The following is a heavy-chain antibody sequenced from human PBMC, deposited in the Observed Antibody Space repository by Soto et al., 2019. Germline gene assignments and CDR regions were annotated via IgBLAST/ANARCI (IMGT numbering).Heavy chain of an antibody. V-gene: IGHV6-1*01. CDR3: ARGGPRIVVVPAATGAYFDY. CDR2: TYYRSKWYN. J-gene: IGHJ4*02. D-gene: IGHD2-2*01. Sequence: QVQLQQSGPGLVKPSQTLSLTCAISGDSVSSNSAAWNWIRQSPSRGLEWLGRTYYRSKWYNDYAVSVKSRITINPDTSKNQFSLQLNSVTPEDTAVYYCARGGPRIVVVPAATGAYFDYWGQGTLVTVSS. CDR1: GDSVSSNSAA.